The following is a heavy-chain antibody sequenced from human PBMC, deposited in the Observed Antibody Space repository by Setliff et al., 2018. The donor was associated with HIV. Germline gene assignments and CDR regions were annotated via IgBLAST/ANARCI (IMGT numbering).Heavy chain of an antibody. J-gene: IGHJ5*02. D-gene: IGHD3-22*01. CDR3: ASRVYYYDSSGYLREEGFDP. CDR1: GGSFSAYY. CDR2: INHSGST. Sequence: PSETLSLTCAVYGGSFSAYYWSWIRQPPGKGLEWIGEINHSGSTNYHPSLKSRGTISVDTSKKQFSLKLSSVTAADAAVYYCASRVYYYDSSGYLREEGFDPWGQGTLVTVSS. V-gene: IGHV4-34*01.